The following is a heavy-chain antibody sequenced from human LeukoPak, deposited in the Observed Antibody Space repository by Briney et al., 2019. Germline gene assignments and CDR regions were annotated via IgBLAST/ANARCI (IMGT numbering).Heavy chain of an antibody. CDR3: ARRYSSGSYYFDY. CDR1: GFTFSSYA. D-gene: IGHD6-19*01. J-gene: IGHJ4*02. Sequence: GGSLRLSCAASGFTFSSYAMSWVRQAPGKGLEWVSVISGSGDNTYYADSVKGRFAISRDNSENTLYLQMNSLRAEDTAVYYCARRYSSGSYYFDYWGQGTLVTVSS. CDR2: ISGSGDNT. V-gene: IGHV3-23*01.